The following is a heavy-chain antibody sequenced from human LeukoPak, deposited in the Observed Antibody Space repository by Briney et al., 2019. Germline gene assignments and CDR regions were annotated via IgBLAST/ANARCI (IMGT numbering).Heavy chain of an antibody. CDR1: GYTFTSYG. V-gene: IGHV1-69*05. D-gene: IGHD1-14*01. CDR2: IIPIFGTA. CDR3: ARRNRGPRGFDP. Sequence: GASVKVSCKASGYTFTSYGISWVRQAPGQGLEWMGGIIPIFGTANYAQKFQGRVTITTDESTSTAYMELSSLRSEDTAVYYCARRNRGPRGFDPWGQGTLVTVSS. J-gene: IGHJ5*02.